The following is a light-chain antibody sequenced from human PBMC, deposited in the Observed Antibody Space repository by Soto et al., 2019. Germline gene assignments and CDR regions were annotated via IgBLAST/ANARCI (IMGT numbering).Light chain of an antibody. CDR3: QQYGNSPFT. V-gene: IGKV3-20*01. J-gene: IGKJ3*01. CDR1: QSVSSTY. CDR2: GAS. Sequence: EIVLTQSPGTLSLSPGERATLSCRASQSVSSTYLAWYQQKPGQAPRLLIYGASNRATGIPDRFSGSGSGTDFTLTISRLEPEDFAVYYCQQYGNSPFTFGPGTNVDIK.